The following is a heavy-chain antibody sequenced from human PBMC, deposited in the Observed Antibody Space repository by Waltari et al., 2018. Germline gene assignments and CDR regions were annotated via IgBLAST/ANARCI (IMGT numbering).Heavy chain of an antibody. V-gene: IGHV3-7*03. CDR1: GFTFSSYW. Sequence: EVQLVESGGGLVQPGGSLRLSCAASGFTFSSYWMSWVRQAPGKGLEGVANIKQDGSEKYYVDSVKGRFTISRDNAKNSLYLQMNSLRAEDTAVYYCARIYYGDYVVYWGQGTLVTVSS. CDR2: IKQDGSEK. CDR3: ARIYYGDYVVY. J-gene: IGHJ4*02. D-gene: IGHD4-17*01.